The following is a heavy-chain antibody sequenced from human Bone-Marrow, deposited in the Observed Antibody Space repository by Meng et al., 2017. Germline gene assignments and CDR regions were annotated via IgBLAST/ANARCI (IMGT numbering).Heavy chain of an antibody. CDR3: SGHVDY. J-gene: IGHJ4*01. CDR1: GFTFSNAW. CDR2: MKSNVDGGTV. Sequence: EVQVVESGGGFVKRGGALRLSCAASGFTFSNAWMTWVRQAPGKGLEWIGRMKSNVDGGTVDYAAAVKGRFFISRDDSENTFYLQMNSLKTEDTAVYYCSGHVDYWGHGTLVTVSS. V-gene: IGHV3-15*01.